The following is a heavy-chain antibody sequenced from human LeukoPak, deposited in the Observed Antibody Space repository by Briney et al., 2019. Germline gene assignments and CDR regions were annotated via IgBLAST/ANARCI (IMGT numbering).Heavy chain of an antibody. CDR3: ARGSAMANYFDY. V-gene: IGHV1-2*02. CDR2: INPNSGGT. J-gene: IGHJ4*02. Sequence: ASVKVSCKASGYTFTGYYMHWVRQAPGQGLEWMGWINPNSGGTNYAQKFQGRVTMTRDTSISTAYMELSRLRSDGTAVYYCARGSAMANYFDYWGQGTLVTVSS. CDR1: GYTFTGYY. D-gene: IGHD5-18*01.